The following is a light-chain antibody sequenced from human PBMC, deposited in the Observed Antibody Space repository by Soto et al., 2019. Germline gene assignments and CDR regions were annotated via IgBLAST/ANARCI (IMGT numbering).Light chain of an antibody. CDR3: QQYNNWPRAT. Sequence: EIVMTQSPATLSVSPGERATLSCRASQSISSNLAWYQQKPGQAPRRLMFRTASRGTGFTARCSGSGSGTEFNLPISSLQSEDFGVYYCQQYNNWPRATFGGGTKVDIK. V-gene: IGKV3-15*01. J-gene: IGKJ4*01. CDR2: RTA. CDR1: QSISSN.